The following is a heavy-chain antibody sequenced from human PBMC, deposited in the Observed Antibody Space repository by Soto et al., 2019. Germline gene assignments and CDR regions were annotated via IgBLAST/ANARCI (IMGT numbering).Heavy chain of an antibody. CDR1: GYTFTSYG. V-gene: IGHV1-18*04. J-gene: IGHJ4*02. Sequence: QVQLVQSGAEVKKPGASVKVSCKASGYTFTSYGISWVRQVPGQGLEWMGWISPYNGNTNYAQKVQGRVTMTTDTSTNTAYMELRSLRSDDTAVYYCAKDGYSYGAFDYWGQGTLVTVST. CDR3: AKDGYSYGAFDY. D-gene: IGHD5-12*01. CDR2: ISPYNGNT.